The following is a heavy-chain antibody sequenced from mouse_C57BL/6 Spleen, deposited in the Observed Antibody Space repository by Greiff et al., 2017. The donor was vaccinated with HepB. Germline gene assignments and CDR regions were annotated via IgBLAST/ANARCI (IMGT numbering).Heavy chain of an antibody. CDR1: GFTSSDYG. CDR2: ISSGSSTI. CDR3: ARWGDYSYYFDY. J-gene: IGHJ2*01. Sequence: EVKVEESGGGLVKPGGSLKLSCAASGFTSSDYGMHWVRQAPEKGLEWVAYISSGSSTIYYADTVKGRFTISRDNAKNTLFLQMTSLRSEDTAMYYCARWGDYSYYFDYWGQGTTLTVSS. V-gene: IGHV5-17*01. D-gene: IGHD1-1*01.